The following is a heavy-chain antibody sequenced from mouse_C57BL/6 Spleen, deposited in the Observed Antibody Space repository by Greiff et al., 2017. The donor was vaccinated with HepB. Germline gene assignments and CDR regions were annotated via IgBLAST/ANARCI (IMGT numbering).Heavy chain of an antibody. CDR1: GYSFTGYY. Sequence: VQLKQSGPELVKPGASVKISCKASGYSFTGYYMNWVKQSPEKSLEWIGEINPSTGGTTYNQKFKAKATLTVDKSSSTAYMQLKSLTSEDSAVYYCARTQGDYWGQGTTLTVSS. CDR2: INPSTGGT. CDR3: ARTQGDY. J-gene: IGHJ2*01. V-gene: IGHV1-42*01.